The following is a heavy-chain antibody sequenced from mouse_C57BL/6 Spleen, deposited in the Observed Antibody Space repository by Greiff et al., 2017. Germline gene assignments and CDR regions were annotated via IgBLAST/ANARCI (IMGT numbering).Heavy chain of an antibody. CDR2: IYPGNSDT. V-gene: IGHV1-5*01. J-gene: IGHJ3*01. CDR3: TREVTYYGSSYVRFAY. Sequence: EVQLQQSGTVLARPGASVKMSCKTSGYTFTSYWMHWVKQRPGPGLEWIGAIYPGNSDTSYNQKFKGKAKLTAVTSASTAYMELSSLTNEDSAVYYCTREVTYYGSSYVRFAYWGQGTLVTVSA. D-gene: IGHD1-1*01. CDR1: GYTFTSYW.